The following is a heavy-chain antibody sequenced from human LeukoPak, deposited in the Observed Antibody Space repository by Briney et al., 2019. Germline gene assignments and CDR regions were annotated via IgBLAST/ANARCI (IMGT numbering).Heavy chain of an antibody. CDR1: GFTFSSYA. V-gene: IGHV3-30*04. CDR3: ARVLGLLWFGESFYGMDV. D-gene: IGHD3-10*01. CDR2: ISYDGSNK. Sequence: ERSLRLSCAASGFTFSSYAMHWVRQAPGKGLEWVAVISYDGSNKYYADSVKGRFTISRDNSKNTLYLQMNSLRAEDTAVYYCARVLGLLWFGESFYGMDVWGKGTTVTVSS. J-gene: IGHJ6*04.